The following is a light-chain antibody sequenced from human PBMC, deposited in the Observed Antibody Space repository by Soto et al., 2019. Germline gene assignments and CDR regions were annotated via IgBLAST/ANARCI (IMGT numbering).Light chain of an antibody. Sequence: EIVMTQSPATLSVSPGERATLSCRASQSVSSSLAWYQQKPGQAPRLLLYGASTRATGIAARFSGSGSGTEFTLTISSLQSEDFAVYYCQQYENWPLTFGGGTKVE. CDR2: GAS. J-gene: IGKJ4*01. CDR1: QSVSSS. V-gene: IGKV3-15*01. CDR3: QQYENWPLT.